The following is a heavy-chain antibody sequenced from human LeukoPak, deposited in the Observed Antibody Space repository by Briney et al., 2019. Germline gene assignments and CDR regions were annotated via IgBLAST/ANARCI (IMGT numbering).Heavy chain of an antibody. CDR2: ISSSSSYI. Sequence: IPGGSLRLSCAASGFTFSSYSMNWVRQAPGKGLEWVSSISSSSSYIYYADSVKGRFTISRDNAKNSLYLQMNSLRAEDTAVYYCARDGNSGSWEWFDPWGQGTLVTVSS. J-gene: IGHJ5*02. CDR1: GFTFSSYS. CDR3: ARDGNSGSWEWFDP. D-gene: IGHD1-26*01. V-gene: IGHV3-21*01.